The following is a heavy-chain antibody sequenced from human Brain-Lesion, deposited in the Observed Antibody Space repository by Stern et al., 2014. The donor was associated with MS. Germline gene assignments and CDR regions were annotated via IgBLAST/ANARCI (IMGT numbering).Heavy chain of an antibody. CDR3: ARTGDDFGDYSLSY. CDR2: IYSSGST. Sequence: QVQLVESGPGLVKPSETLSLTCTVSGGSINTNNYYWGWIRQPPGKGLEWIGNIYSSGSTFYSPSLKSRVTMAVDTSKNQFSRKLSSVTAADTAVYYCARTGDDFGDYSLSYWGQGTLVTVSS. V-gene: IGHV4-39*01. D-gene: IGHD4-17*01. J-gene: IGHJ4*02. CDR1: GGSINTNNYY.